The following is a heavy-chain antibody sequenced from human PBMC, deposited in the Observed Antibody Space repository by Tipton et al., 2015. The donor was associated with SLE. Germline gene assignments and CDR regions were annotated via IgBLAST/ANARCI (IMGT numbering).Heavy chain of an antibody. Sequence: TLSLTCTVSGGSMSSHYWGWIRQPPGKGLEWIGYIYYSGSTNYNPSLKSRVTISVDTSKNQFSLKLSSVTAADTAVYYCARVVTPEDDAFDIWGQGTMVTVSS. J-gene: IGHJ3*02. D-gene: IGHD4-23*01. CDR3: ARVVTPEDDAFDI. CDR1: GGSMSSHY. V-gene: IGHV4-59*11. CDR2: IYYSGST.